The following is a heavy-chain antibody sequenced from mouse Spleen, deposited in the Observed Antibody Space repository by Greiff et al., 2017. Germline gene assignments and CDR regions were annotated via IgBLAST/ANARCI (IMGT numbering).Heavy chain of an antibody. CDR1: GFTFSDYY. J-gene: IGHJ2*01. D-gene: IGHD2-4*01. CDR2: INYDGSST. V-gene: IGHV5-16*01. Sequence: EVQVVESEGGLVQPGSSMKLSCTASGFTFSDYYMAWVRQVPEKGLEWVANINYDGSSTYYLDSLKSRFIISRDNAKNILYLQMSSLKSEDTATYYCARAIYYDYDVGYFDYWGQGTTLTVSS. CDR3: ARAIYYDYDVGYFDY.